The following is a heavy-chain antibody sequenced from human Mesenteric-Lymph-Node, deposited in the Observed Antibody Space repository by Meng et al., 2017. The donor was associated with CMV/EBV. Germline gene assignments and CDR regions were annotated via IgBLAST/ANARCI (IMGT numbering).Heavy chain of an antibody. CDR2: INHSGST. Sequence: SETLSLTCAVYGGSFSGYYWSWIRQPPGKGLEWIGEINHSGSTNYNPSLKSRVTISVDTSKNQFSLKLSSVTAADTAVYYCASFEWDYWGQGTLVTVSS. CDR3: ASFEWDY. J-gene: IGHJ4*02. D-gene: IGHD3-3*01. V-gene: IGHV4-34*01. CDR1: GGSFSGYY.